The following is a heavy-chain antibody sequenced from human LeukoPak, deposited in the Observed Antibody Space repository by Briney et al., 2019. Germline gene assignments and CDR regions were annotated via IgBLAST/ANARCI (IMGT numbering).Heavy chain of an antibody. CDR3: ARDHTQYYDFWSGYSYYSDY. CDR1: GFTFSSYA. CDR2: ISSNGGST. D-gene: IGHD3-3*01. J-gene: IGHJ4*02. Sequence: GGSLRLSCAASGFTFSSYAMHWVRQAPGKGLEYVSAISSNGGSTYYANSVKGRFTISRDNSKNTLYLQMGSLRAEDMAVYYCARDHTQYYDFWSGYSYYSDYWGQGTLVTVSS. V-gene: IGHV3-64*01.